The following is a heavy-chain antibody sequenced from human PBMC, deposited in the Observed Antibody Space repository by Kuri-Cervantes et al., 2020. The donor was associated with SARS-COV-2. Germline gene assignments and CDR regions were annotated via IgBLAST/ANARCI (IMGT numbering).Heavy chain of an antibody. CDR3: ARARRDSGSYEAYYYYYYMDV. Sequence: GSLSLTCTVSGGSISSHYWSWIRQPPGKGLEWIGYIYYSGSTNYNPSLKSRVTISVDTSKNQFSLKLSSVTAADTAVYYCARARRDSGSYEAYYYYYYMDVWGKGTTVTVSS. CDR1: GGSISSHY. D-gene: IGHD1-26*01. CDR2: IYYSGST. J-gene: IGHJ6*03. V-gene: IGHV4-59*11.